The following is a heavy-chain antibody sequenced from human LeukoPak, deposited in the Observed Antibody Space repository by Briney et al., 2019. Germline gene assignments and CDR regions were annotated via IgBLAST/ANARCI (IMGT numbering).Heavy chain of an antibody. Sequence: ESGPTLVNPTQTLTLTCTFSGFSLSTSGVAVGWIRQPPGKALEWLGLIYWDDDKRYSPSLKSALTITKDTSKNQVVLTMTNMDPVDTATYYCAHRRDGYNSLDYWGQRTLVTVSS. J-gene: IGHJ4*02. D-gene: IGHD5-24*01. CDR3: AHRRDGYNSLDY. V-gene: IGHV2-5*02. CDR1: GFSLSTSGVA. CDR2: IYWDDDK.